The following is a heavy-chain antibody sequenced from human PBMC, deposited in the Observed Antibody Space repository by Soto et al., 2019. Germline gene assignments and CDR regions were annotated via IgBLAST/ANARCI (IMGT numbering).Heavy chain of an antibody. Sequence: PSETLSLTCAVSGGSISSGGYSWSWIRQPPGKGLEWIGYIYHSGSTYYNTSLKSRVTISVDRSKNQFSLKLSSVTAADTAVYYCARADILTGYYKRGRRYYYGMDVWGQGTTVTVSS. CDR3: ARADILTGYYKRGRRYYYGMDV. D-gene: IGHD3-9*01. CDR1: GGSISSGGYS. J-gene: IGHJ6*02. V-gene: IGHV4-30-2*01. CDR2: IYHSGST.